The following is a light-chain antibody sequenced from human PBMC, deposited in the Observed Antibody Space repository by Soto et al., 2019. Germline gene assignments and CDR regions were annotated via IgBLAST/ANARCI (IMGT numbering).Light chain of an antibody. Sequence: QSVLTQPRSVSGSPGQSVTISCTGIRSDVGHYNFVSWYQKYPGKAPKLVLYDVNKRPSGVPGRFSGSKSGNTASLTVSGLQSDDEADYYCSSYAGGYPVLFGGGTKLTVL. J-gene: IGLJ2*01. CDR1: RSDVGHYNF. V-gene: IGLV2-11*01. CDR3: SSYAGGYPVL. CDR2: DVN.